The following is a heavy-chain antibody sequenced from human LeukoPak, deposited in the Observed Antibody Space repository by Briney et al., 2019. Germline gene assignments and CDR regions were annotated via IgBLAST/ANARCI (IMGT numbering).Heavy chain of an antibody. CDR1: GYTFTSYA. CDR2: INTGNGNT. CDR3: ARVGYSGYDSRPVFNY. D-gene: IGHD5-12*01. J-gene: IGHJ4*02. Sequence: ASVKVSCKASGYTFTSYAMHWVRQAPGQRLEWMGWINTGNGNTKYSQKFQGRVTITGATSASAAYMELSSLRSEDTAVFYCARVGYSGYDSRPVFNYSGQGTLVTVSS. V-gene: IGHV1-3*04.